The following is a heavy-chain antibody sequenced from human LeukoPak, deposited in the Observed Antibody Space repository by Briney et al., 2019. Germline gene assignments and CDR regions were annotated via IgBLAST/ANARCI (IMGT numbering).Heavy chain of an antibody. CDR1: GGSISSGSYY. D-gene: IGHD3-16*01. V-gene: IGHV4-61*02. Sequence: SETLSLTCTVSGGSISSGSYYWSWIRQPAGKGLEWIGRIYTSESTNYNPSLKSRVTISVDTSKNQFSLKLSSVTAADTAVYYCAREIMITFGGVRFDPWGQGTLVTVSS. J-gene: IGHJ5*02. CDR3: AREIMITFGGVRFDP. CDR2: IYTSEST.